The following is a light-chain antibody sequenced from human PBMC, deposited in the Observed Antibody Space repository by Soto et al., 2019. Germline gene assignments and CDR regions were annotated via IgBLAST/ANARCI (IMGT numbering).Light chain of an antibody. J-gene: IGKJ1*01. V-gene: IGKV3-20*01. Sequence: IVLTESPGTLALSPGERASLSCRASHTVRNNYLAWYQQKPGQAPRLLIYDASSRATGIPDRFSGSGSGTDFTLTISRLEPEDFAVYYCQQYGSSPQTFGQGTKVDIK. CDR3: QQYGSSPQT. CDR1: HTVRNNY. CDR2: DAS.